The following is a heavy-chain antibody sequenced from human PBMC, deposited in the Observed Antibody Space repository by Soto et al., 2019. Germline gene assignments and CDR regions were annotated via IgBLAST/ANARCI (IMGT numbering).Heavy chain of an antibody. CDR1: GFTFSSYW. CDR3: ASANCSGCSCYTDYFDY. CDR2: INSDGSST. J-gene: IGHJ4*02. V-gene: IGHV3-74*01. D-gene: IGHD2-15*01. Sequence: PGGSLRLSCAASGFTFSSYWMHWVRQAPGKGLVWVSRINSDGSSTSYADSVKGRFTISRDNAKNTLYLQMNSLRAEDTAVYYCASANCSGCSCYTDYFDYRGQGTLVTVSS.